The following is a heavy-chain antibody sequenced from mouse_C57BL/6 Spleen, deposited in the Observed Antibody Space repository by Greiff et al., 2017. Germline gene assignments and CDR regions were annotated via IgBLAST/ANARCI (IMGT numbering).Heavy chain of an antibody. CDR3: ARTGYYGSSWYFDV. CDR1: GFSLTSYG. D-gene: IGHD1-1*01. CDR2: IWSGGNT. V-gene: IGHV2-2*01. Sequence: VKLVESGPGLVQPSQSLSITCTVSGFSLTSYGVHWVRQSPGKGLEWLGVIWSGGNTDYNAAFISILSISKDNSKRQVFFKMNSLQADDTAIYYCARTGYYGSSWYFDVWGTGTTVTVSS. J-gene: IGHJ1*03.